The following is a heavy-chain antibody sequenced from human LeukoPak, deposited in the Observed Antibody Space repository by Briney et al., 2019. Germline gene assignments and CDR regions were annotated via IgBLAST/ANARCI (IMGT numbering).Heavy chain of an antibody. CDR1: GFTFSSYS. V-gene: IGHV3-48*04. CDR2: ISSSSSTI. CDR3: ARDISSWANSDFDY. Sequence: GESLRLSCAASGFTFSSYSMNWVRQAPGKGLEWVSYISSSSSTIYYADSVTGRFTISRDNAKNSLYLQMNSLRAEDTAVYYCARDISSWANSDFDYWGQGTLVTVSS. J-gene: IGHJ4*02. D-gene: IGHD6-13*01.